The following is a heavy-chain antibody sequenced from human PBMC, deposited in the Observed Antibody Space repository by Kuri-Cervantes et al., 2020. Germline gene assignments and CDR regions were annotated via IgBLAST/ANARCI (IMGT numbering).Heavy chain of an antibody. V-gene: IGHV3-33*08. CDR2: IWYDGSNK. CDR1: GFTFSSYG. D-gene: IGHD3-10*01. CDR3: ARDSGSGSYSAYYGMDV. J-gene: IGHJ6*02. Sequence: GGSLRLSCAASGFTFSSYGMHWVRQAPGKGLEWVAVIWYDGSNKYYADSVKGRFTISRDNSKNTLYLQMNSLRAEDKAVYYCARDSGSGSYSAYYGMDVWGQGTTVTVSS.